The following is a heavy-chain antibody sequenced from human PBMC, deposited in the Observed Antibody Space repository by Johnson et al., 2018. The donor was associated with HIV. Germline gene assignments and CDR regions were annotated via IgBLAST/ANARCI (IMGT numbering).Heavy chain of an antibody. Sequence: LRLSCAASGFTFSGYYMSWIRQAPGKGLECLSYISSSGYSIYYTDFVKGRFTIPRDNAKTSLFLQMNSLRAEDTAVYYCAKDRDLNYDFWSGSDDAVDIWGQGTMGTVSS. CDR1: GFTFSGYY. CDR2: ISSSGYSI. J-gene: IGHJ3*02. V-gene: IGHV3-11*04. CDR3: AKDRDLNYDFWSGSDDAVDI. D-gene: IGHD3-3*01.